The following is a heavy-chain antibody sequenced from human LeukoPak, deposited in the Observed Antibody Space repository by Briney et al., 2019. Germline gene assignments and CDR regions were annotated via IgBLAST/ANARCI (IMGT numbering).Heavy chain of an antibody. V-gene: IGHV3-74*01. D-gene: IGHD6-13*01. CDR2: INSDGSST. CDR3: AGGVEGRSSSINN. Sequence: GGSLRLSCAASGFTFSSYWMHWVRQVPGKGLVWVSRINSDGSSTTYADSVKGRFTIPRDNAKNTLYLQMDSLRAEDTAVYYCAGGVEGRSSSINNWGQGILVTVSS. CDR1: GFTFSSYW. J-gene: IGHJ4*02.